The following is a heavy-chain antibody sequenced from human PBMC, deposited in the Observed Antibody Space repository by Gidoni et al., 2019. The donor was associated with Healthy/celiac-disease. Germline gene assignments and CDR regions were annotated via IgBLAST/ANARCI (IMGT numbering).Heavy chain of an antibody. D-gene: IGHD5-18*01. J-gene: IGHJ4*02. V-gene: IGHV3-23*01. CDR2: ISGSGGST. Sequence: EVQLLESGGSLVQPGGSLRLFCAASGFTFCSYAMSWVRQAPGKGLEWFSAISGSGGSTYYADSVKGRFTISRDNSKNTLYLQMNSLRAEDTAVYYCAKEARDVDSYGHFDYWGQGTLVTVSS. CDR3: AKEARDVDSYGHFDY. CDR1: GFTFCSYA.